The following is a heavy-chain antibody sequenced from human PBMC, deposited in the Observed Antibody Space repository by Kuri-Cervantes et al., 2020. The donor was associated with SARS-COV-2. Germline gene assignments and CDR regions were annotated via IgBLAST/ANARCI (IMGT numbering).Heavy chain of an antibody. J-gene: IGHJ4*02. CDR1: GYTFTGYY. D-gene: IGHD3-10*01. CDR2: INSNSGGT. Sequence: ASVKVSCKASGYTFTGYYMHWVRQAPGQGLEWMGWINSNSGGTNYAQKFQGRVTMTRDTSISTAYMELSRLRSDDTAVYYCARGVTMVRGVSLQQQSLGIEGYWGQGTLVTVSS. CDR3: ARGVTMVRGVSLQQQSLGIEGY. V-gene: IGHV1-2*02.